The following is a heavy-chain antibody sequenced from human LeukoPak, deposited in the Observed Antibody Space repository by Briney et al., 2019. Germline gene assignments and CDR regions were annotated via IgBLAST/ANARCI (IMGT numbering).Heavy chain of an antibody. D-gene: IGHD1-7*01. J-gene: IGHJ3*02. CDR1: GFTFSSYS. V-gene: IGHV3-21*01. Sequence: PGGSLRLSCAASGFTFSSYSMNWVRQAPGKGLEWVSSISSSSSYIYYADSVKGRFTISRDNAKNSLYLQMNSLRAEDTAVYYCARSHWNYLDDAFDIWGQGTMVTVSS. CDR2: ISSSSSYI. CDR3: ARSHWNYLDDAFDI.